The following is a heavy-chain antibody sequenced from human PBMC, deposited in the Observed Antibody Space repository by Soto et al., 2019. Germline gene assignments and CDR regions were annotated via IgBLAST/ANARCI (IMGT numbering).Heavy chain of an antibody. CDR2: ISYDGSNK. CDR1: GFTFSSYA. V-gene: IGHV3-30-3*01. Sequence: PGGSLRLSCAASGFTFSSYAMHWVRQAPGKGLEWVAVISYDGSNKYYADSVKGRFTISRDNSKNTLYLQMNSLRAEDTAVYYCARDEGDYGGNSIDYWGQGTLVTVSS. J-gene: IGHJ4*02. CDR3: ARDEGDYGGNSIDY. D-gene: IGHD4-17*01.